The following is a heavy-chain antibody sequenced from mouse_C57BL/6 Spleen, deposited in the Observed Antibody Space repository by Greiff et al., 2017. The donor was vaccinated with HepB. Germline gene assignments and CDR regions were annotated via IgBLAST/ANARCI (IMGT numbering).Heavy chain of an antibody. J-gene: IGHJ4*01. V-gene: IGHV1-19*01. Sequence: EVQLQQSGPVLVKPGASVKMSCKASGYTFTDYYMNWVKQSHGKSLEWIGVINPYNGGTSYNQKFKGKATLTVDKSSSTAYMELNSLTSEDSAVYYCARNGEYYAMDYWGQGTSVTVSS. CDR3: ARNGEYYAMDY. CDR2: INPYNGGT. CDR1: GYTFTDYY.